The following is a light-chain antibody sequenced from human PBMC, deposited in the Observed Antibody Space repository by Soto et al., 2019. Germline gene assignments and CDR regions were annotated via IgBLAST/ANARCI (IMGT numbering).Light chain of an antibody. Sequence: DIQMTQSPSSVSASVGDTVTITCRASQDILSWLAWYQQKPGEAPRLLIYASSNLQSGVPSRFSGSRSGTDFTLTISSLQPEDFATYYCQQANTFPITFGPGTRVDIK. CDR1: QDILSW. CDR2: ASS. CDR3: QQANTFPIT. J-gene: IGKJ3*01. V-gene: IGKV1-12*01.